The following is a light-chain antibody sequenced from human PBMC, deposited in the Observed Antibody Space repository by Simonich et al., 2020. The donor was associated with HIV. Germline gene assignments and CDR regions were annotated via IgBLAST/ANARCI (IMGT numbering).Light chain of an antibody. CDR3: QQFNSYPYT. CDR2: DAS. V-gene: IGKV1-13*02. Sequence: AIQLTQSPSSLSASVGDRVTIPCRASQGISSALAWYQKKPGKAPKLLLYDASSLERGVPSRFSGSGSGTDFTLTISSLQPEDCATYYCQQFNSYPYTFGQGTKLEIK. CDR1: QGISSA. J-gene: IGKJ2*01.